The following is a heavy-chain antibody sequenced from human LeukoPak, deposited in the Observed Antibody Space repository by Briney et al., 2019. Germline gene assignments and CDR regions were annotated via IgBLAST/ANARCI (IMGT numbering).Heavy chain of an antibody. CDR2: IGSSGGST. J-gene: IGHJ4*02. CDR3: AKVFRDGYNYPFDY. V-gene: IGHV3-23*01. D-gene: IGHD5-24*01. CDR1: GFTFSNYA. Sequence: PGGSLRLSCAASGFTFSNYAMNWVRQAPGKGLEWVSTIGSSGGSTYYADFVKGRFTISRDNSKNTLYLQMNSLRAEDTAVYYCAKVFRDGYNYPFDYWGQGTLVTVSS.